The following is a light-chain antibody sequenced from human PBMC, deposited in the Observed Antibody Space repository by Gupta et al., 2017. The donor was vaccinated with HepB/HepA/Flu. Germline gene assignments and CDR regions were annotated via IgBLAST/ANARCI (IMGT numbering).Light chain of an antibody. CDR2: EAT. Sequence: ETTLTHSPAFISATPGDKVNISCKASQDIDDDMNWYQQKQGKAAFFIIREATTRRQGSSSPCSGSGGGTENKLTINNREEEDDEYYFCQHQNKVHFSITFGRGTKVDIK. CDR3: QHQNKVHFSIT. V-gene: IGKV5-2*01. CDR1: QDIDDD. J-gene: IGKJ4*01.